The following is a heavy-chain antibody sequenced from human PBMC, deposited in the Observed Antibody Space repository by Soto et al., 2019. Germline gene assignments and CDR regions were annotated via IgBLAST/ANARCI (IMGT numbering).Heavy chain of an antibody. CDR2: ISAYNGNT. D-gene: IGHD3-10*01. CDR1: GYTFTSYG. Sequence: QVQLVQSGAEVKKPGASVKVSCKASGYTFTSYGISWVRQAPGQGLEWMGWISAYNGNTNYAQKLQGRVTMTTDTSXSIXYMELRSLRSDDTAVYYCAKFPMVRGGKYYYGMDVWGQGTTVTVSS. CDR3: AKFPMVRGGKYYYGMDV. J-gene: IGHJ6*02. V-gene: IGHV1-18*01.